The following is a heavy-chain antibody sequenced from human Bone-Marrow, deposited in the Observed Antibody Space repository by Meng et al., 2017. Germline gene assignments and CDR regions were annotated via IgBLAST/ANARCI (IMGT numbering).Heavy chain of an antibody. Sequence: GESLKISCAASGFTFDDYGMSWVRQAPGKGLGWVSGINWNGGSTGYADSVKGRFTISRDNAKNSLYLQMNSLRAEDTAVYYCAVKGDYSNWNWGQGALVTVSS. CDR2: INWNGGST. CDR1: GFTFDDYG. D-gene: IGHD6-13*01. CDR3: AVKGDYSNWN. V-gene: IGHV3-20*04. J-gene: IGHJ4*02.